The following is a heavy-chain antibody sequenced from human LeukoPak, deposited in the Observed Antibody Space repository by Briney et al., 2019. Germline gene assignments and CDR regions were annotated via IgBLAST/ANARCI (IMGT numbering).Heavy chain of an antibody. CDR2: IIPIFGTA. D-gene: IGHD5-24*01. V-gene: IGHV1-69*13. CDR1: GGTFSSYA. Sequence: SVTVSCTASGGTFSSYAISWVRQAPGQGLEWMGGIIPIFGTANYAQKFQGRVTITADESTSTAYMELSSLRSEDTAVYYCARVGGEMALHYFDYWGQGTLVTVSS. J-gene: IGHJ4*02. CDR3: ARVGGEMALHYFDY.